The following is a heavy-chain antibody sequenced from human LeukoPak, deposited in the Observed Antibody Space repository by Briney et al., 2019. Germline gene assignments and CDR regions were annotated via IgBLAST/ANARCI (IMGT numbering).Heavy chain of an antibody. D-gene: IGHD5-18*01. V-gene: IGHV1-2*02. CDR3: ARGGIHLWSYANY. CDR1: GYTFSGYY. Sequence: ASVKVSCKTSGYTFSGYYSHWVRQAPGEGLEWMGWINPNSGGTSYAQKFQGRVTMTRDTSISAAYMELASLTFDDTAVYYCARGGIHLWSYANYWGQGTLVTVSS. J-gene: IGHJ4*02. CDR2: INPNSGGT.